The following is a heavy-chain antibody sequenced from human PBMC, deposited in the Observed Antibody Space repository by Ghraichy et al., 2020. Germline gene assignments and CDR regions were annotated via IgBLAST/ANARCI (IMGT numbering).Heavy chain of an antibody. CDR1: GGTFSSYA. D-gene: IGHD5-24*01. J-gene: IGHJ6*03. CDR3: ARVGDGYQKFEYYYYYMDV. Sequence: SVKVSCKASGGTFSSYAISWVRQAPGQGLEWMGGIIPIFGTANYAQKFQGRVTITADESTSTAYMELSSLRSEDTAVYYCARVGDGYQKFEYYYYYMDVWGKGTTVTVSS. V-gene: IGHV1-69*13. CDR2: IIPIFGTA.